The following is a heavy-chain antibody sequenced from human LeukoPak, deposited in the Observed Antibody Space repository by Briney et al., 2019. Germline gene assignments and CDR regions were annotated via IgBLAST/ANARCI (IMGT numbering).Heavy chain of an antibody. CDR2: INPNSGGT. CDR1: GYIFTNYG. Sequence: GASVKVSCKAAGYIFTNYGISWVRQAPGQGLEWMGWINPNSGGTNYAQKFQGRVTMTRDTSISTAYMELSRLRSDDTAVYYCATSRGLHHGMDVWGQGTTVTVSS. D-gene: IGHD3-16*01. J-gene: IGHJ6*02. CDR3: ATSRGLHHGMDV. V-gene: IGHV1-2*02.